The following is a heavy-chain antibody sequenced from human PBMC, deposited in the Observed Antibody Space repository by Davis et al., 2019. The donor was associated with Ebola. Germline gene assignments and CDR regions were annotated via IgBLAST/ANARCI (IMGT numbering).Heavy chain of an antibody. CDR2: INHSGST. J-gene: IGHJ6*02. D-gene: IGHD5-12*01. V-gene: IGHV4-34*01. CDR1: GGSFSGYY. Sequence: GSLRLSCAVYGGSFSGYYWSWIRQPPGKGLEWIGEINHSGSTNYNPSLKNRVTISVDTSKNQFSLKLSSVTAADTAVYYCARGGRYSGYDRVYYYYGMDVWGQGTTVTVSS. CDR3: ARGGRYSGYDRVYYYYGMDV.